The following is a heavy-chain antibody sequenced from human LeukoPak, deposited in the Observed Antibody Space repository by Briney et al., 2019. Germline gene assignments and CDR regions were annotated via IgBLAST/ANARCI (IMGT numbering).Heavy chain of an antibody. D-gene: IGHD5-18*01. V-gene: IGHV4-61*02. CDR3: ARDLFGDTAEN. Sequence: PSETLSLTCTVSGGSISSGSYYWSWIRQPAGKGLEWIGRIYTSGSTNYNPSLKSRVTISVDTSKNQFSLKLSSVTAADTAVYYCARDLFGDTAENWGQGTLVTVSS. J-gene: IGHJ4*02. CDR1: GGSISSGSYY. CDR2: IYTSGST.